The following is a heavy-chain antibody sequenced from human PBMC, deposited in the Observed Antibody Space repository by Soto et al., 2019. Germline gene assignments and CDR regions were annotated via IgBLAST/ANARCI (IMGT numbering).Heavy chain of an antibody. V-gene: IGHV4-59*13. CDR1: GGSISSYY. J-gene: IGHJ6*02. CDR3: ARDGGSGWQLYYYYGMDV. D-gene: IGHD6-19*01. CDR2: IYYSGST. Sequence: SETLSLTCTVSGGSISSYYWSWILPPTGKGLAWIGYIYYSGSTNYNPSLNSRVTITVDTSKNHFSLKLSSVTAANTAVYYWARDGGSGWQLYYYYGMDVWGQGTTVTVSS.